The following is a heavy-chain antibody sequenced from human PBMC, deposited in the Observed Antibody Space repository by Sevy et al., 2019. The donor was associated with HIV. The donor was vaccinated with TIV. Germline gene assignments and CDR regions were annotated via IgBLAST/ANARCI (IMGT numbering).Heavy chain of an antibody. CDR1: GYTFTSYY. D-gene: IGHD6-13*01. CDR2: INPRGGST. CDR3: ASDRSGGIAAAGPFDP. V-gene: IGHV1-46*01. Sequence: ASVKVSCKASGYTFTSYYMHWVRQAPGQGLEWMGIINPRGGSTSYAQKFQGRVTMTRDTSTSTVYMELSSLRSEDTAVYYCASDRSGGIAAAGPFDPWGQGTLVTVSS. J-gene: IGHJ5*02.